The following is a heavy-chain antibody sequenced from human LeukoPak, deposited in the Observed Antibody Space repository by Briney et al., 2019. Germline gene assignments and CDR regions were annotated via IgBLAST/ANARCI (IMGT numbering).Heavy chain of an antibody. CDR3: TGARFDP. J-gene: IGHJ5*02. CDR1: GFTFSRSW. Sequence: GGSLRLSCAASGFTFSRSWMSWVRQAPGKGLEWVANIKQDGSEKYYVDSVKGRFTISRDNAKNSLYLQMNSLRAEDTAVYYCTGARFDPWGHGTLVTVSS. CDR2: IKQDGSEK. V-gene: IGHV3-7*04. D-gene: IGHD6-6*01.